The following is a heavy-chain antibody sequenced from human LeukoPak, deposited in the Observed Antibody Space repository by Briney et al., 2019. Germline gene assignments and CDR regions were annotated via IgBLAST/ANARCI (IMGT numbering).Heavy chain of an antibody. Sequence: GGSLRLSCAASGFTFSSYSMNWVRQAPGKGLEWVSSISSSSSYIYYADSVKGRFTISRDNAKNSLYLQMNSLRAEDTAVYYCAVITFGGVIVRNWFDPWGQGTLVTVSS. CDR2: ISSSSSYI. V-gene: IGHV3-21*01. CDR1: GFTFSSYS. D-gene: IGHD3-16*02. J-gene: IGHJ5*02. CDR3: AVITFGGVIVRNWFDP.